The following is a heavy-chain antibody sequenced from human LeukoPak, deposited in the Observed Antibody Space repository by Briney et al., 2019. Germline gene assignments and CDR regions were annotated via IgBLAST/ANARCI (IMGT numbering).Heavy chain of an antibody. Sequence: GASVKVSCKASGYTFTTYDINWVRQATGQGLEWMGWMNPNSGNAGYAQKFQGRVTMTRDISINTAYMELSGLGYEDTAVYYCARHTAVLPGDYWGQGTLVTVSS. V-gene: IGHV1-8*01. J-gene: IGHJ4*02. D-gene: IGHD5-18*01. CDR3: ARHTAVLPGDY. CDR2: MNPNSGNA. CDR1: GYTFTTYD.